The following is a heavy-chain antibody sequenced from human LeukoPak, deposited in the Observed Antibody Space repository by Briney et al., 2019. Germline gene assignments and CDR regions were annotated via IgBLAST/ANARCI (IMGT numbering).Heavy chain of an antibody. J-gene: IGHJ6*03. CDR3: ARGLRYYDSSGYYSYYYYYMDV. CDR2: INHSGST. D-gene: IGHD3-22*01. V-gene: IGHV4-34*01. Sequence: PSETLSLTCAVYGGSFSGYYWSWIRQPPGKGLKWIGEINHSGSTNYNPSLKSRVTISVDTSKNQFSLKLSSVTAADTAVYYCARGLRYYDSSGYYSYYYYYMDVWGKGTTVTVSS. CDR1: GGSFSGYY.